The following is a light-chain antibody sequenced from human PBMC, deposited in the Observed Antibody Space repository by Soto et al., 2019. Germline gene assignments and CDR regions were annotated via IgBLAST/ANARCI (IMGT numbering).Light chain of an antibody. V-gene: IGLV2-14*01. CDR3: SSYSSSSTVV. J-gene: IGLJ2*01. Sequence: QSALTQPASVSGSPGQSITISCTGTSSDIGGYNYVSWYQQHPGKAPKVIIYDVTNRPSGVSNRFSGSKSGTTASLTISGRKAEDEADYYFSSYSSSSTVVFGGGTKLTVL. CDR2: DVT. CDR1: SSDIGGYNY.